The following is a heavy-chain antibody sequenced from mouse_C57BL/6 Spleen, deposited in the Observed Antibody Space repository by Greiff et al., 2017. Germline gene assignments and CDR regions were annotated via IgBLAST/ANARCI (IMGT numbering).Heavy chain of an antibody. Sequence: EVQGVESGEGLVKPGGSLKLSCAASGFTFSSYAMSWVRQTPEKRLEWVAYISSGGDYIYYADTVKGRFTISRDNARNTLYLQMSSLKSEDTAMYYCTRLYYYGSSYGDYFDYWGQGTTLTVSS. V-gene: IGHV5-9-1*02. CDR1: GFTFSSYA. CDR2: ISSGGDYI. J-gene: IGHJ2*01. CDR3: TRLYYYGSSYGDYFDY. D-gene: IGHD1-1*01.